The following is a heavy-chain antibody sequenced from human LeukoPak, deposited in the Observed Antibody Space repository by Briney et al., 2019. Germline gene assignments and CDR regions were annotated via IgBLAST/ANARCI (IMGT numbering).Heavy chain of an antibody. J-gene: IGHJ4*02. CDR2: IXXXXXXX. Sequence: GRSLRLSCAASGFTFXSYAMHWVRQAPGKGLEWVAVIXXXXXXXXXXXXXXXXXXXSXDNSXSTLYLQMNSLRAEDTAVYYCATHFDNWGQGTLVTVSS. CDR3: ATHFDN. CDR1: GFTFXSYA. V-gene: IGHV3-30*04. D-gene: IGHD3-9*01.